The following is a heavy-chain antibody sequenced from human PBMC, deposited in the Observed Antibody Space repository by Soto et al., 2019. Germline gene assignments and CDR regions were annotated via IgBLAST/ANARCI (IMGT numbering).Heavy chain of an antibody. CDR2: IYSGGST. CDR3: ARGRVAGSELQFDY. V-gene: IGHV3-53*01. J-gene: IGHJ4*02. D-gene: IGHD2-15*01. Sequence: GGSLRLSCAASGFTVSSNYMSWVRQAPGKGLEWVSVIYSGGSTYYADSVKGRFTISRDNSKNTLYLQMNSLRAEDTAVYYCARGRVAGSELQFDYSGQGTLVPVSS. CDR1: GFTVSSNY.